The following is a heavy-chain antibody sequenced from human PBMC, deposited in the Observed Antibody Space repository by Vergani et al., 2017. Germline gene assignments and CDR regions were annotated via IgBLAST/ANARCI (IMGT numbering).Heavy chain of an antibody. V-gene: IGHV3-9*03. D-gene: IGHD3-10*01. CDR2: ITWNSGSK. CDR1: GFTFDDYA. CDR3: VKSYHYGSVSLEEDAFHI. J-gene: IGHJ3*02. Sequence: EVQLVESGGGLVQPGRSLRLSCVCSGFTFDDYALHWVRQPPGKGLEWGSGITWNSGSKGYADSVKGRFTISRDNGKNSLFLQMNKVTSDDMAVYYCVKSYHYGSVSLEEDAFHIWGQGTMVTVSS.